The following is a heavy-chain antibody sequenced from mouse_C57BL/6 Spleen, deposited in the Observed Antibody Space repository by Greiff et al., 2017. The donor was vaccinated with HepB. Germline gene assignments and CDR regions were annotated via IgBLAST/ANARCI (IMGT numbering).Heavy chain of an antibody. CDR1: GYTFTSYT. CDR2: INPSSGYT. D-gene: IGHD2-12*01. V-gene: IGHV1-4*01. Sequence: QVQLKQSGAELARPGASVKMSCKASGYTFTSYTMHWVKQRPGQGLEWIGYINPSSGYTKYNQKFKDKATLTADKSSSTAYMQLSSLTSGDSAVYYCARDPHLRRGYFDVWGTGTTVTVSS. CDR3: ARDPHLRRGYFDV. J-gene: IGHJ1*03.